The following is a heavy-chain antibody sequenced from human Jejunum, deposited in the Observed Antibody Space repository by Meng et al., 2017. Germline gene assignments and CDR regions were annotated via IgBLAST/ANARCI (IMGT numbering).Heavy chain of an antibody. D-gene: IGHD2/OR15-2a*01. CDR1: GYTFTAYY. CDR3: ARDGPYSTNYDAFDI. V-gene: IGHV1-2*02. J-gene: IGHJ3*02. Sequence: ASVKVSCKASGYTFTAYYLHWVRQAPGQGLEWMGWISPNNGGANYAQNFQGRVAMTRDTSINTVYLEMNRLTSDDTAGYYCARDGPYSTNYDAFDIWGQGTMAT. CDR2: ISPNNGGA.